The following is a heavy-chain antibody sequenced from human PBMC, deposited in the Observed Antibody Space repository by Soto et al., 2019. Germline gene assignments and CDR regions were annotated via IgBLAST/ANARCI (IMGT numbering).Heavy chain of an antibody. J-gene: IGHJ5*02. CDR3: ARDRSTYGGGGTGEVKENWFDP. CDR2: AYYSGDT. CDR1: GGSISRYY. Sequence: PLETLSLTCSVSGGSISRYYWSWIRQPPGKGLEWIGYAYYSGDTGYNPSLQSRVTMAVDTSKNQVSLKLTSVTAADTAVYYCARDRSTYGGGGTGEVKENWFDPWGQGALVTVSS. V-gene: IGHV4-59*01. D-gene: IGHD2-8*01.